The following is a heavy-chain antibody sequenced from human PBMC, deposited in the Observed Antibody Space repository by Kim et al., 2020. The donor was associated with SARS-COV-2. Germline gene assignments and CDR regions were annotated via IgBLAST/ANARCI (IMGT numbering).Heavy chain of an antibody. J-gene: IGHJ4*02. CDR2: ISSSSSTI. CDR1: GFTFSSYS. D-gene: IGHD3-22*01. CDR3: ARGDYYYDSSGYGVDY. Sequence: GGSLRLSCAASGFTFSSYSMNWVRQAPGKGLEWVSYISSSSSTIYYADSVKGRFTISRDNAKNSLYLQMNSLRDEDTAVYYCARGDYYYDSSGYGVDYWGQGTLVTVSS. V-gene: IGHV3-48*02.